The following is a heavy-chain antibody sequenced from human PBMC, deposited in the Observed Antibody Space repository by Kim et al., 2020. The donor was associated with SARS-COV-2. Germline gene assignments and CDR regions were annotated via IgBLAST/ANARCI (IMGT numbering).Heavy chain of an antibody. CDR2: YSGST. J-gene: IGHJ4*02. V-gene: IGHV4-39*01. D-gene: IGHD3-3*01. CDR3: ARHDGGY. Sequence: YSGSTYYNPSLKSRVTISVDTSKNQFSLKLSSVTAADTAVYYCARHDGGYWGQGTLVTVSS.